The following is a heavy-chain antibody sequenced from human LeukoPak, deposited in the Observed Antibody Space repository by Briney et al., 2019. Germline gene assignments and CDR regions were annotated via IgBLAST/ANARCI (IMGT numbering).Heavy chain of an antibody. J-gene: IGHJ5*02. D-gene: IGHD6-13*01. CDR3: ARDRVAAAGTWTISPSELFFDP. Sequence: ASETLSLTCAVYGGSFSGYYWSWIRQPPGKGLEWIGEINHSGSTNYNPSLKSRVTISVDTSKNQFSLKLSSVTTADTAVYYCARDRVAAAGTWTISPSELFFDPWGQGTLVTVSS. V-gene: IGHV4-34*01. CDR1: GGSFSGYY. CDR2: INHSGST.